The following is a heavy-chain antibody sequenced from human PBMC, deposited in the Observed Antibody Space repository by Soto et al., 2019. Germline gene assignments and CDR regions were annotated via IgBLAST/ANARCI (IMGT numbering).Heavy chain of an antibody. CDR3: ARRAGIRQLVRWFDP. CDR1: GYTFTSYD. Sequence: QVQLVQSGAEVKKPGASVKVSCKASGYTFTSYDINWVRQATGQGLEWMGWMNPNSGNTGYAQKFQGRVTMTRNTSISTGYMELSSLRSEHRAVYYCARRAGIRQLVRWFDPWGQGTLVTVSS. CDR2: MNPNSGNT. D-gene: IGHD6-6*01. V-gene: IGHV1-8*01. J-gene: IGHJ5*02.